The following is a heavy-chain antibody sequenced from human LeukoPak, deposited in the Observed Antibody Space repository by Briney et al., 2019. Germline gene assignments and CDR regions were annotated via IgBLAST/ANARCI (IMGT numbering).Heavy chain of an antibody. V-gene: IGHV4-34*01. CDR1: GGSFSAYY. CDR3: ARSDIVVVVADTLRYDSSGYFDY. Sequence: PSETLSLTCAVYGGSFSAYYRTWIRQPPGKGLEWIGEINHSGSTNYNPSLKSRVTISIDTSKNQFSLKLSSVTAADTAVYYCARSDIVVVVADTLRYDSSGYFDYWGQGTLVTVSS. D-gene: IGHD2-15*01. CDR2: INHSGST. J-gene: IGHJ4*02.